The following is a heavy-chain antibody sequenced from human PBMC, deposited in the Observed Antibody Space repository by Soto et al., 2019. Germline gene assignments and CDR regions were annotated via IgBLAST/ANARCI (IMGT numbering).Heavy chain of an antibody. J-gene: IGHJ4*02. CDR1: GGTFSSYA. Sequence: SVKVSCKASGGTFSSYAISWVRQAPGQGLEWMGGIIPIFGTANYAQKFQGRVTVTADKSTSTAYMELSSLRSEDTAVYYCARDRERYYYDSSDSFGYWGQGTLVTVSS. D-gene: IGHD3-22*01. CDR3: ARDRERYYYDSSDSFGY. CDR2: IIPIFGTA. V-gene: IGHV1-69*06.